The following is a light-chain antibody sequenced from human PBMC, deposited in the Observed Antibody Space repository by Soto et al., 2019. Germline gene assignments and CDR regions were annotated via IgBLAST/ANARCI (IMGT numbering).Light chain of an antibody. V-gene: IGKV3-15*01. CDR2: GAF. CDR3: QQYNDWPLT. CDR1: QSVGSN. Sequence: EIVLTQCAGTLSLSRGERGTLSCRASQSVGSNLAWYQQKPGPAPSLVIYGAFPRATGIPARFSGTGSGTEFPLTISSRQSADFALYYCQQYNDWPLTFGQGTKVDI. J-gene: IGKJ1*01.